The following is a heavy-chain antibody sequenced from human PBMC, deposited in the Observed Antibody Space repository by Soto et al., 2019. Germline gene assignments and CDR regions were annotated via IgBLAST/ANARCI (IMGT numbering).Heavy chain of an antibody. V-gene: IGHV3-23*01. Sequence: GGSLRLSCAASGFTFISYAMSWVRQAPGKGLEWVSAISGSGGSTYYADSVKGRFTISRDNSKNTLYLQMNSLRAEDTAVYYCAKVEPKDYDFWSGYPYYYYYYMDVWGKGTTVTVSS. J-gene: IGHJ6*03. CDR3: AKVEPKDYDFWSGYPYYYYYYMDV. D-gene: IGHD3-3*01. CDR2: ISGSGGST. CDR1: GFTFISYA.